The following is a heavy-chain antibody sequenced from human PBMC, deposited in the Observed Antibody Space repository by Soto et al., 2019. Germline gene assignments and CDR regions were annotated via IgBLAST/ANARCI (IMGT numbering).Heavy chain of an antibody. CDR2: INHSGST. Sequence: SETLSLTCAVYGGSFSGYYWSWIRQPPGKGLEWIGEINHSGSTNYNPSLKSRVTISVDTSKNQFSLRLSSVTAADTAVYYCARGVLYDFWSGYYPLDYWGQGTLVTVSS. V-gene: IGHV4-34*01. J-gene: IGHJ4*02. CDR1: GGSFSGYY. D-gene: IGHD3-3*01. CDR3: ARGVLYDFWSGYYPLDY.